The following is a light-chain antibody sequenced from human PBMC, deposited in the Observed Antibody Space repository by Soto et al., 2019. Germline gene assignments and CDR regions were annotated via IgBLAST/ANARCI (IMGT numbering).Light chain of an antibody. V-gene: IGKV4-1*01. J-gene: IGKJ4*01. CDR3: QQYYSTPLT. CDR1: QSVLYSSNNKNY. CDR2: WAS. Sequence: DIVMTQSPDALAVSLGERATINCKSSQSVLYSSNNKNYLAWYQQKPGQPPKVLIYWASTRESGVPDRISGSGSGTDFTLTISSLQAEDVAVYYCQQYYSTPLTFGGGTKVDIK.